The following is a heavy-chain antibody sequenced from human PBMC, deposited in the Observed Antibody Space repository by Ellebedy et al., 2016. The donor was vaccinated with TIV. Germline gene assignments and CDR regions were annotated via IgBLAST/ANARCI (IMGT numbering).Heavy chain of an antibody. Sequence: MPSETLSLTCTVSGGSISSYYWSWIRQPAGKGLEWIGRIYTSGSTNYNPSLKSRVTMSVDTSKNQFSLKLSSVTAADTPVYYCARGPLRYVDWVYYYHGMDVWGQGTTVTVSS. CDR2: IYTSGST. CDR3: ARGPLRYVDWVYYYHGMDV. J-gene: IGHJ6*02. CDR1: GGSISSYY. D-gene: IGHD3-9*01. V-gene: IGHV4-4*07.